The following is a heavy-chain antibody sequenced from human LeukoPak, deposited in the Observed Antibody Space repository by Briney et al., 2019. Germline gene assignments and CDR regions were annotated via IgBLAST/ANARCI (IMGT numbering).Heavy chain of an antibody. J-gene: IGHJ3*02. Sequence: ASVKVSCKASGYTFTSYDINWVRQATGQGLEGMGWMNPNSGNTGYAQKFQGRVTMTRNTSISTAYMELSSLRSEDTAVYYCARVVGARDAFDIWGQGTMVTVSS. CDR2: MNPNSGNT. CDR1: GYTFTSYD. V-gene: IGHV1-8*01. CDR3: ARVVGARDAFDI. D-gene: IGHD1-26*01.